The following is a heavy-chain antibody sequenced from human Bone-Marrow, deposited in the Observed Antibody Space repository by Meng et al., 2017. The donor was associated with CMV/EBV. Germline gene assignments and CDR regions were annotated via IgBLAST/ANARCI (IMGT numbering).Heavy chain of an antibody. D-gene: IGHD1-26*01. Sequence: SVKVSCKASGGTFSSYAISWVRQAPGQGLEWMGGIIPIFGTANYAQKFQGRVTITTDESTSTAYMELSSLTSEDTAVYYCARGSSIVGASTGSEYCHYWGQGTLVTVSS. J-gene: IGHJ1*01. CDR1: GGTFSSYA. CDR3: ARGSSIVGASTGSEYCHY. CDR2: IIPIFGTA. V-gene: IGHV1-69*05.